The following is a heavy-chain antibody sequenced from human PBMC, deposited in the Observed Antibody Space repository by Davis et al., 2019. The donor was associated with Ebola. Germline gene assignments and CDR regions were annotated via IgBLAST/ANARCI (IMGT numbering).Heavy chain of an antibody. CDR2: IWYDGSNK. CDR1: GFTFSSYG. CDR3: AREATRYSGYDFHFDY. Sequence: PGGSLRLSCAASGFTFSSYGMHWVRQAPGKGLEWVAVIWYDGSNKYYADSVKGRFTISRDNSKNTLYLQMNSLRAEDTAVYYCAREATRYSGYDFHFDYWGQGTLVTVSS. V-gene: IGHV3-33*01. J-gene: IGHJ4*02. D-gene: IGHD5-12*01.